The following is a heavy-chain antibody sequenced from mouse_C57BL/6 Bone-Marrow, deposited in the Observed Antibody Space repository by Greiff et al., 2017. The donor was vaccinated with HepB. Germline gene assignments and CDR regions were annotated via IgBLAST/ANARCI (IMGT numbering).Heavy chain of an antibody. CDR1: GFNIKDDY. CDR2: IDPENGDT. D-gene: IGHD1-1*01. Sequence: EVQLQQSGAELVRPGASVKLSCTASGFNIKDDYMHWVKQRPEQGLEWIGWIDPENGDTEYASKCQGKATITADTSSNTAYLQLSSLTSEDTAVYYCTTYYGSSSYFDYWGQGTTLTVSS. J-gene: IGHJ2*01. V-gene: IGHV14-4*01. CDR3: TTYYGSSSYFDY.